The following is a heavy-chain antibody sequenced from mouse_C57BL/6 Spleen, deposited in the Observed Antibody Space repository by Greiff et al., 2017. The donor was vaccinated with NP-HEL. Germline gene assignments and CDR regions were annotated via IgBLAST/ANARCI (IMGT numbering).Heavy chain of an antibody. D-gene: IGHD2-4*01. CDR3: ARERDDYDVFAY. CDR1: GYAFSSSW. V-gene: IGHV1-82*01. Sequence: VQLQESGPELVKPGASVKISCKASGYAFSSSWMNWVKQRPGKGLEWIGRIYPGDGDTNYNGKFKGKATLTADKSSSTAYMQLSSLTSEDSAVYFCARERDDYDVFAYWGQGTLVTVSA. J-gene: IGHJ3*01. CDR2: IYPGDGDT.